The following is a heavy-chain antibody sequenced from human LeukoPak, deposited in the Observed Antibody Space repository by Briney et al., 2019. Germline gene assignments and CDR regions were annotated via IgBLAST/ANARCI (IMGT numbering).Heavy chain of an antibody. CDR3: ARVERVPAAMSYYYYYYMDV. CDR1: GFTFSSYS. V-gene: IGHV3-48*04. Sequence: PGGSLRLSCAASGFTFSSYSMNWVRQAPGKGLEWVSYISSSSSTIYYADSVKGRFTISRDNAKNSLYLQMNSLRAEDTAVYYCARVERVPAAMSYYYYYYMDVWGKGTTVTISS. D-gene: IGHD2-2*01. J-gene: IGHJ6*03. CDR2: ISSSSSTI.